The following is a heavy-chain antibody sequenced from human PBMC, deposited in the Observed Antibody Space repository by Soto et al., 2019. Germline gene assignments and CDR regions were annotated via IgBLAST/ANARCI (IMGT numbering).Heavy chain of an antibody. Sequence: ASVKVSCKASGYTFTSYGISWVRQAPGQGLEWMGWISSYNGNTNYAQKLQGRVTMTTDTSTSTAYMELRSLRSDDTAVYYCARYVDTAVMPDYWGQGTLVTAPQ. D-gene: IGHD5-18*01. J-gene: IGHJ4*02. V-gene: IGHV1-18*04. CDR2: ISSYNGNT. CDR1: GYTFTSYG. CDR3: ARYVDTAVMPDY.